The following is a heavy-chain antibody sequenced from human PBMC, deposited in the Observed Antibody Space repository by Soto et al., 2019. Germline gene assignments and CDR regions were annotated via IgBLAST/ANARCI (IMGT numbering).Heavy chain of an antibody. CDR3: ARDGDSGTIFGVLIIMNRPQIDY. D-gene: IGHD3-3*01. J-gene: IGHJ4*02. V-gene: IGHV3-30-3*01. Sequence: HPGGSLRLSCAAYGFNFNIYAMNWVRQAPGKGLEWVAGIICDSSNKYYADSVKGRFTISRDNSKNTLYLQMNSLRAEDTAVYYCARDGDSGTIFGVLIIMNRPQIDYWGQGTLVTVSS. CDR2: IICDSSNK. CDR1: GFNFNIYA.